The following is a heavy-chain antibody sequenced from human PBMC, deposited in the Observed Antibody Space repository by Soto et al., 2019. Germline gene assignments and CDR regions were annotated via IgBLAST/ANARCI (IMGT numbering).Heavy chain of an antibody. CDR1: GCSVSSGSYY. D-gene: IGHD2-15*01. V-gene: IGHV4-61*01. J-gene: IGHJ4*02. Sequence: SETLSLTCAVSGCSVSSGSYYWSWIRQPPGKGLEWIGYIYYSGSTNYNPSLKSRVTISVDTSKNQFSLKLSPVTAADTAVYYCASAISAKCSGGSCYLPLHYWGQGSLVTVS. CDR3: ASAISAKCSGGSCYLPLHY. CDR2: IYYSGST.